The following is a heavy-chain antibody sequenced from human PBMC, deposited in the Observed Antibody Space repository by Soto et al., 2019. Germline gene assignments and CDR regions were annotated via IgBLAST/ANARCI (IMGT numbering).Heavy chain of an antibody. Sequence: GGSPRLSCSTSGFPFNSHAIRWVPPSPSQGLEWVAVISYDGSNKYYADSVKGRFTISRDNSKNTLYLQMNSLRAEDTAVYYCAIDGSGFMEWLLPGMDVWCQGTTLTVSS. J-gene: IGHJ6*02. CDR1: GFPFNSHA. V-gene: IGHV3-30-3*01. D-gene: IGHD3-3*01. CDR3: AIDGSGFMEWLLPGMDV. CDR2: ISYDGSNK.